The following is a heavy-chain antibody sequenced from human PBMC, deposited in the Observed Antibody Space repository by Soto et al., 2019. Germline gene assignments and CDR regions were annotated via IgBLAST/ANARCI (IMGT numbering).Heavy chain of an antibody. Sequence: SETLSLTCAVYGGSFSGYYWSWIRQPPGKGLEWIGEINHSGSTNYNPSLKSRVTISVDTSKNQFSLKLSSVTAADTAVYYCARGLRSTAQVTMVRGVMWSAYWGQGTLVTVSS. CDR1: GGSFSGYY. CDR2: INHSGST. J-gene: IGHJ4*02. V-gene: IGHV4-34*01. CDR3: ARGLRSTAQVTMVRGVMWSAY. D-gene: IGHD3-10*01.